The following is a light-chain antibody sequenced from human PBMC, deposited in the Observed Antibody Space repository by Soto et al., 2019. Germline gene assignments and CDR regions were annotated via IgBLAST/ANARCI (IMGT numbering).Light chain of an antibody. CDR1: RGISHY. J-gene: IGKJ4*01. CDR2: GAS. Sequence: DIQMTQSPSAMSASVGDRVTITCRASRGISHYLAWFQQRPGKVPKRLIYGASTLESGVPSRFSGSGSGTELTLTISSLQPEDFATYYCLKHNTYPLSFGGGTKVAMK. V-gene: IGKV1-17*03. CDR3: LKHNTYPLS.